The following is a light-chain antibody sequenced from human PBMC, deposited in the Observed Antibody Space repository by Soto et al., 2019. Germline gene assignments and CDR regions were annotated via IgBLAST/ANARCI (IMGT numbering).Light chain of an antibody. CDR3: QQYNGWPPYT. CDR1: QSISRW. J-gene: IGKJ2*01. Sequence: DIQMTQSPSTLSAFVGDRVTITCRASQSISRWLAWYQQKPGKAPKLLIYDASSLESGVPSRFSGSGSGTDFTLTISGLQSEDFAVYYCQQYNGWPPYTFGQGTKLEIK. CDR2: DAS. V-gene: IGKV1-5*01.